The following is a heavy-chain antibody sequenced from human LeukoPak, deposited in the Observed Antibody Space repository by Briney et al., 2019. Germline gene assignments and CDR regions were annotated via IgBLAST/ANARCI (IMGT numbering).Heavy chain of an antibody. V-gene: IGHV4-39*01. CDR1: GDSVSSSSYY. CDR3: ARLGLKRATYYDILTGYRWFDP. D-gene: IGHD3-9*01. CDR2: VYYTGST. J-gene: IGHJ5*02. Sequence: SETLSLTCTVSGDSVSSSSYYWGWIRQPPGKGLEWIGSVYYTGSTYYNPSLKSRVTISVDTSKNQFSLKLSSVTAADTAVYYCARLGLKRATYYDILTGYRWFDPWGQGTLVTVSS.